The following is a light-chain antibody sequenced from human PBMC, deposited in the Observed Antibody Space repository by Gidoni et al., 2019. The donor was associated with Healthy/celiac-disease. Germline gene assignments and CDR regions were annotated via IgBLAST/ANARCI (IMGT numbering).Light chain of an antibody. CDR1: QDISNY. J-gene: IGKJ2*01. V-gene: IGKV1-33*01. CDR3: QQYDNLPHT. CDR2: DAS. Sequence: DIQMTQSPSSLSASVGARVTITCQASQDISNYLNWYQQKPGKAPKLLIYDASNLETGVPSRFSGSGYGTDFTFTISSLQPEDIATYYCQQYDNLPHTFXQXTKLEIK.